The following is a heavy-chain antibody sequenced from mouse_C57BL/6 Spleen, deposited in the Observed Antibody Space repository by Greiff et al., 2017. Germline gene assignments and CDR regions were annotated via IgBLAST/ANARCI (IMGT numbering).Heavy chain of an antibody. D-gene: IGHD1-1*01. J-gene: IGHJ4*01. Sequence: DVMLVASGGGLVKPGGSLKLSCAASGFTFSDYGMHWVRQAPEKGLEWVAYISSGSSTIYYADTVKGRFTISRDNAKNTLFLQMTSLRSEDTAMYYCARCITTVVADYAMDYWGQGTSVTVSS. CDR1: GFTFSDYG. CDR2: ISSGSSTI. V-gene: IGHV5-17*01. CDR3: ARCITTVVADYAMDY.